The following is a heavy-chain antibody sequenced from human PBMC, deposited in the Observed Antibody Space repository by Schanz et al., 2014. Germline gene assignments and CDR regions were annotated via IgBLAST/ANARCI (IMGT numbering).Heavy chain of an antibody. J-gene: IGHJ4*02. Sequence: QVQLVESWGGVVQPGGSLRLSCAASGFTFNSYAFHWVRQAPGKGLEWVALISYDGNTKYYADSVKGRFTISRDNSKNTLYLQMNSLRADDTAVYYCARDLLVSHYDFWSGNDYWGQGTLVTVSS. D-gene: IGHD3-3*01. V-gene: IGHV3-30-3*01. CDR1: GFTFNSYA. CDR2: ISYDGNTK. CDR3: ARDLLVSHYDFWSGNDY.